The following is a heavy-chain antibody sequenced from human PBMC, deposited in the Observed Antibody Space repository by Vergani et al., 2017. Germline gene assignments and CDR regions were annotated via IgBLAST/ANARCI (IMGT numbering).Heavy chain of an antibody. CDR3: AREIFEIVVVPAASWFDP. D-gene: IGHD2-2*01. Sequence: QVQLQESGPGLVKPSGTLSLTCAVSGGSISSSNWWSWVRQPPGKGLEWIGEINHSGSTNYNPSLKSRVTISVDTSKNQFSLKLSSVTAADTAVYYCAREIFEIVVVPAASWFDPWGQGTLVTVSS. CDR1: GGSISSSNW. V-gene: IGHV4-4*02. CDR2: INHSGST. J-gene: IGHJ5*02.